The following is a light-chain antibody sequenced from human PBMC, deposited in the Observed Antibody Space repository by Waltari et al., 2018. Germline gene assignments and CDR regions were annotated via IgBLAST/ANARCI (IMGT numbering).Light chain of an antibody. J-gene: IGLJ1*01. CDR1: RTDGGGYDF. CDR3: ASYTADSTYV. CDR2: DVT. Sequence: HSALTQPASVSGSPGQSITISCTGPRTDGGGYDFVPWYRQHPGKAPKVIIFDVTQRPSGISDRFSGSKSGNTASLTISGLQADDEADYYCASYTADSTYVFGSGTTVTV. V-gene: IGLV2-14*03.